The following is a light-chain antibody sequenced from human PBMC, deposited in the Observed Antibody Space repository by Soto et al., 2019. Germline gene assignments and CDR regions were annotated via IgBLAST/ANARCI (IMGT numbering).Light chain of an antibody. CDR2: DAS. CDR3: QQRSNWPST. J-gene: IGKJ4*01. V-gene: IGKV3-11*01. CDR1: QSVSSY. Sequence: EIVLTQSPVTLPLSPGERATLSCRASQSVSSYLAWYQQKPGQAPRLLIYDASNRATGIPARFSGSGSGTDFTLTISSLEPEDVAVYYCQQRSNWPSTFGGGTKVEIK.